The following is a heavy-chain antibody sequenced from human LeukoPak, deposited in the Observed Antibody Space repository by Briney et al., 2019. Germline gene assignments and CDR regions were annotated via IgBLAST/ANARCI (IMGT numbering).Heavy chain of an antibody. V-gene: IGHV4-59*01. CDR1: GGSISSYY. Sequence: PSETLSLACTVSGGSISSYYWSWIRQPPGKGLEWIGYIYYSGSTNYNPSLKSRVTISVDTSKNQFSLKLSSVTAADTAVYYCARIGHEDYYFDYWGQGTLVTVSS. J-gene: IGHJ4*02. CDR3: ARIGHEDYYFDY. CDR2: IYYSGST.